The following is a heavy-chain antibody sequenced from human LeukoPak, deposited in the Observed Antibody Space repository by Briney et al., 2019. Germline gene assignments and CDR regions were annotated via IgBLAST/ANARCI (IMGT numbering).Heavy chain of an antibody. V-gene: IGHV1-18*01. CDR2: ISAYNGNT. J-gene: IGHJ6*03. D-gene: IGHD4-23*01. CDR1: GYTFTSYG. Sequence: ASVKVSCKASGYTFTSYGISWVRQAPGQGLEWMGWISAYNGNTNYAQKLQGRVTMTTDTSTSTAYMELRSLRSDDTAVYYCARAVRPNSYYYYYMDVWGKGTTATVSS. CDR3: ARAVRPNSYYYYYMDV.